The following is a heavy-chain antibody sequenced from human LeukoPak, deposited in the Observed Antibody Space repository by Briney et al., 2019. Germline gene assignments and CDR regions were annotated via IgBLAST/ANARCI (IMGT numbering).Heavy chain of an antibody. J-gene: IGHJ5*02. CDR2: INPDNGDT. Sequence: PQASVKVSCKASGYTFTGYYLQWARQAPGHGLEWMGWINPDNGDTNHAQKFQGRITLTRDTSINTAYMELSRLTSDDTAAYYCAKDGGDQNWFDPWGQGTLVTVSS. CDR1: GYTFTGYY. V-gene: IGHV1-2*02. CDR3: AKDGGDQNWFDP. D-gene: IGHD2-21*02.